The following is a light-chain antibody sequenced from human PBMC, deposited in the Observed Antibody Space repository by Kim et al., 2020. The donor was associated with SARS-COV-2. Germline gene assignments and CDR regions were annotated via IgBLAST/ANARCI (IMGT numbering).Light chain of an antibody. CDR2: QHT. CDR1: KLGDNY. J-gene: IGLJ3*02. CDR3: QAWDSSTAV. V-gene: IGLV3-1*01. Sequence: SVSPGQTANITCSGSKLGDNYAYWYQKQPGQSPILVIYQHTKRPSGISQRFSGSSFGNTATLTISRAQTMDEADYYCQAWDSSTAVFGGGTQLTVL.